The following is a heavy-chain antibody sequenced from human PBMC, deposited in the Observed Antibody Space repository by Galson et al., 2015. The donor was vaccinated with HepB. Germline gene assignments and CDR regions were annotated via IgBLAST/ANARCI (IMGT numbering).Heavy chain of an antibody. Sequence: SVKVSCKASGGTFRNHIFSWVRQAPGQGLEWMGGIIPIFGTANYAQKFQGRLTITTDESTSTAYMELSSLTSDDTAVYYCARDIGIGLVWNNWFDPWGQGSQVIVSS. D-gene: IGHD2-8*01. CDR1: GGTFRNHI. CDR3: ARDIGIGLVWNNWFDP. J-gene: IGHJ5*02. V-gene: IGHV1-69*05. CDR2: IIPIFGTA.